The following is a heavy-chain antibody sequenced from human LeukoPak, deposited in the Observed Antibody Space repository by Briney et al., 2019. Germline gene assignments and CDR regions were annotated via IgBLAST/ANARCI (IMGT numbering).Heavy chain of an antibody. V-gene: IGHV3-7*01. CDR1: GYTFSSYW. J-gene: IGHJ6*02. CDR2: IKQDGSEK. CDR3: ARDPYSSGWPSYYYYGMDV. D-gene: IGHD6-19*01. Sequence: GGSLRLSCAASGYTFSSYWMSWVRQAPGKGLEWVANIKQDGSEKYYVDSVKGRFTISRDNAKNSLYLQMNSLRAEDTAVYYCARDPYSSGWPSYYYYGMDVWGQGTTVTVSS.